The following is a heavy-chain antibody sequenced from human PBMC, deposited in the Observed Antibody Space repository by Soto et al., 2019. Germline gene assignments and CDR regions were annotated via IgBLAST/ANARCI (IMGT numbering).Heavy chain of an antibody. D-gene: IGHD3-3*01. Sequence: PGGSLRLSCAASGFTFSSYSMNWVRQAPGKGLEWVSSISSSSSYIYYADSVKGQFTISRDNAKNSLYLQMNGLRAEDTAVYYCASFWSSYYYGMDVWGQGTTVTVSS. CDR2: ISSSSSYI. J-gene: IGHJ6*02. CDR1: GFTFSSYS. V-gene: IGHV3-21*01. CDR3: ASFWSSYYYGMDV.